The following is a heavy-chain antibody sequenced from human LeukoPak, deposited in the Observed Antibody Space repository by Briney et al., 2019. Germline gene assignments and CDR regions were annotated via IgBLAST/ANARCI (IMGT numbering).Heavy chain of an antibody. Sequence: SETLSLTCTVSGGSISSSSYYWGWIRQPPGEGLEWIGSIYYSGSTNYNPSLKSRVTISVDTSKNQFSLKLSSVTAADTAVYYCARRAVVTPFNYWGQGTLVTVSS. J-gene: IGHJ4*02. V-gene: IGHV4-39*01. CDR3: ARRAVVTPFNY. CDR1: GGSISSSSYY. CDR2: IYYSGST. D-gene: IGHD4-23*01.